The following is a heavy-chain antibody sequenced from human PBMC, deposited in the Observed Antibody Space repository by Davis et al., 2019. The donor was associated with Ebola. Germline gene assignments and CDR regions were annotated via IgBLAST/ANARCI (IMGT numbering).Heavy chain of an antibody. V-gene: IGHV1-18*01. CDR3: ARTSIVGTTTTASDI. J-gene: IGHJ3*02. CDR1: GYTFTSYG. D-gene: IGHD1-26*01. Sequence: ASVKVSCKAFGYTFTSYGITWVRQAPGQGLEWMGWISAYNHKTNYAQILQGRVTMTTDTSTGTAYMELRSLRSDDTAVYFCARTSIVGTTTTASDIWGQGTMVTVSS. CDR2: ISAYNHKT.